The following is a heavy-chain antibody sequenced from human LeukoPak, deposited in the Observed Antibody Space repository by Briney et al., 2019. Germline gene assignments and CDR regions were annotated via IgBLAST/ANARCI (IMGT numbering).Heavy chain of an antibody. J-gene: IGHJ4*02. Sequence: GRSLRLSCAASGFTFSRYAMTWVRQAPGKGLEWVSTISNGGGSTYYADSVKGRFTISRDNSKNTVYLQMSSLRAEDTAVYYCAKDRWGSGGSGGGDYWGQGTLVTVSS. CDR3: AKDRWGSGGSGGGDY. CDR1: GFTFSRYA. V-gene: IGHV3-23*01. CDR2: ISNGGGST. D-gene: IGHD2-15*01.